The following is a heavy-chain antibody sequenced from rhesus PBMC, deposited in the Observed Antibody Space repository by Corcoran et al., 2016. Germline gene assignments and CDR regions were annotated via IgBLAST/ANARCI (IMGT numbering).Heavy chain of an antibody. D-gene: IGHD3-34*01. V-gene: IGHV3-116*02. CDR1: GFIFSDYY. Sequence: EVRLVESGGGLVQPGGSLRLSCSASGFIFSDYYMSWVRPAPGKGPEGIGFIRNLANGGTAEYAASVKGRFTISRDDSKSIVSLQMNSLKTEDTAVYYCVRRFKNGWGFDYWGQGVLVTVSS. J-gene: IGHJ4*01. CDR2: IRNLANGGTA. CDR3: VRRFKNGWGFDY.